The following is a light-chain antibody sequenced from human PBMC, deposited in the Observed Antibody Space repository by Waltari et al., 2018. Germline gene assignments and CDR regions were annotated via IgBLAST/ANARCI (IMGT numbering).Light chain of an antibody. V-gene: IGKV1-5*03. CDR2: KAS. CDR1: QSIMSW. J-gene: IGKJ2*01. Sequence: DVQMTQSPSTLSASVGDTVSITCRASQSIMSWLAWYQQKAGKAPKVLISKASTLESGVPSRFSVSESGTEFTLTISNLQPDDFATYYCQQYNTDYTFGQGTILEIK. CDR3: QQYNTDYT.